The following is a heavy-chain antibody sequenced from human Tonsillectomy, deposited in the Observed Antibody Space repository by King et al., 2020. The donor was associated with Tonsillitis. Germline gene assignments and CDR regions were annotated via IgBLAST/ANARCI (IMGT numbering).Heavy chain of an antibody. CDR2: IYPGDSDT. V-gene: IGHV5-51*01. D-gene: IGHD1-26*01. CDR1: GYSFTNYW. Sequence: QLVQSGVEVKKPGESLKISCRGSGYSFTNYWIGWVRQMPGKGLEWMGIIYPGDSDTRYSPSFQGQVTISADKSISPAYLQWSSLKASDTAMDYCARRASGIYDYWYFDLWGRGTLVTVSS. CDR3: ARRASGIYDYWYFDL. J-gene: IGHJ2*01.